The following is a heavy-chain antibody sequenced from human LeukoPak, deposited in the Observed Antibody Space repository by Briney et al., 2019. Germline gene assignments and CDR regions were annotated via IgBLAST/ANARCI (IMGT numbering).Heavy chain of an antibody. V-gene: IGHV3-33*01. CDR1: GFTFSSYG. Sequence: QPGRSLRLSCAASGFTFSSYGMHWVRQAPGKGLEWVAVIWYDGSNKYYADSVKGRFTISRDNSKNTLYLQMNSLRAEDTAVYYCARDPGITIFGASLENFSDWGQGTLVTVSS. CDR2: IWYDGSNK. D-gene: IGHD3-3*01. J-gene: IGHJ4*02. CDR3: ARDPGITIFGASLENFSD.